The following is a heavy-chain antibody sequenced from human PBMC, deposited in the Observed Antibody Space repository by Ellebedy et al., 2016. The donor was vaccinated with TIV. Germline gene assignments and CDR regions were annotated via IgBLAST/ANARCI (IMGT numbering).Heavy chain of an antibody. Sequence: GESLKISCVASGFSFSTYGMHWVRQAPGKGLEWVAFKRFDGRMEYNGDSVKGRFTISRDNSNNTRYLQMNNLRTEDTAVYYCAKDGNGEGWLDPWGQGTLVSVSS. J-gene: IGHJ5*02. CDR3: AKDGNGEGWLDP. V-gene: IGHV3-30*02. CDR2: KRFDGRME. D-gene: IGHD4-17*01. CDR1: GFSFSTYG.